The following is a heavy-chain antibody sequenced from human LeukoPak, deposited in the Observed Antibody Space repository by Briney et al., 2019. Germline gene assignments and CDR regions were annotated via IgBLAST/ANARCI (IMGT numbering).Heavy chain of an antibody. V-gene: IGHV3-23*01. CDR1: GFTFSSYA. CDR2: ISGSGGST. CDR3: ARRWLGAPYGMDV. Sequence: GGSRRLACAASGFTFSSYAMGWVRQAPGKVRGWVSSISGSGGSTYYADSVKGRLTISRDNSKNTLYLQIDSLRDEDTAVYYCARRWLGAPYGMDVWGQGTTVSVSS. D-gene: IGHD3-10*01. J-gene: IGHJ6*02.